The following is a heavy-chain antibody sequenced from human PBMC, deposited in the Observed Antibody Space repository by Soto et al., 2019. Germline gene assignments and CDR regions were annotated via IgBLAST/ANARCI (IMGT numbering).Heavy chain of an antibody. D-gene: IGHD1-7*01. Sequence: QVQLVESGGGVVQPGESLRLSCAASGFTFNTYGMHWVRQAPGKGLEWVAVISKDGDIKFYADFMKGRFTISRDNSKNTLYLQVNSLRPEDTAVYYCTNWNYPQSDWGQGTRVTVSS. CDR1: GFTFNTYG. CDR3: TNWNYPQSD. CDR2: ISKDGDIK. J-gene: IGHJ4*02. V-gene: IGHV3-30*18.